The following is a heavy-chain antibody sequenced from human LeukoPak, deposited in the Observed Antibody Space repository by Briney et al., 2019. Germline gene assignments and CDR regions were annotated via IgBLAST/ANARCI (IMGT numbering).Heavy chain of an antibody. J-gene: IGHJ4*02. V-gene: IGHV3-21*01. CDR1: GFTFSSYS. D-gene: IGHD6-13*01. Sequence: GGSLRLSCAASGFTFSSYSMNWVRQAPGKGLEWVSSISSSSSYIYYADSVKGRFTISRDNAKNSLYLQMNSLRAEDTAVYYCARGRYSSHYFDYWGQGTLVTVSS. CDR2: ISSSSSYI. CDR3: ARGRYSSHYFDY.